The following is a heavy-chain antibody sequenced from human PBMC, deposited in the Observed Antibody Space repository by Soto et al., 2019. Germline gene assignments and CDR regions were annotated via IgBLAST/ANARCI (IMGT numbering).Heavy chain of an antibody. D-gene: IGHD5-18*01. Sequence: LSLTCTVSGGSISSYYWSWIRQPPGKGLEWIGYIYYSGSTNYNPSLKSRVTISVDTSKNQFSLKLSSVTAADTAVYYCARRGYSYGYSNYYYGMDVWGQGTTVTVSS. CDR1: GGSISSYY. V-gene: IGHV4-59*01. J-gene: IGHJ6*02. CDR3: ARRGYSYGYSNYYYGMDV. CDR2: IYYSGST.